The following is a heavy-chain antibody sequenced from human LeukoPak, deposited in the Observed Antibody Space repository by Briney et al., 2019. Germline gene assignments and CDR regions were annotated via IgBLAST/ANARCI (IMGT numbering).Heavy chain of an antibody. Sequence: GGSLRLSCAASGFIFSYYAMSWVRQAPGSGLEWVSTISGSDGSTYYADSVKGRFTISRDNSKNTLYLQLNSLRAEDTAVYYCAKDSDTSGWADAFDIWGQGTMVTVSS. V-gene: IGHV3-23*01. CDR2: ISGSDGST. J-gene: IGHJ3*02. CDR3: AKDSDTSGWADAFDI. CDR1: GFIFSYYA. D-gene: IGHD6-19*01.